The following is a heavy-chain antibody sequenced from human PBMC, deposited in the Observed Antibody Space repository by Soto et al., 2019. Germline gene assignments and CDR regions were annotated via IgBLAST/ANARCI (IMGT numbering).Heavy chain of an antibody. Sequence: SLRLSCAASGFTFSSYAMHWVRQAPGKGLEWVAVISYDGSNKYYADSVKGRFTISRDNSKNTLYLQMNSLRAEDTAVYYCARDQGGSYSDYWGQGTLVTVSS. J-gene: IGHJ4*02. CDR2: ISYDGSNK. D-gene: IGHD3-10*01. CDR3: ARDQGGSYSDY. V-gene: IGHV3-30-3*01. CDR1: GFTFSSYA.